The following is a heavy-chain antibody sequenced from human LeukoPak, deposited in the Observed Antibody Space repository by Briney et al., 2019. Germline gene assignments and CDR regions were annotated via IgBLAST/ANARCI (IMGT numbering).Heavy chain of an antibody. CDR1: GFTFSSYA. Sequence: GGSLRLSCAASGFTFSSYAMHWVRQAPGKGLEWVAVISYDGSNKYYADSVKGRFTISRDNSKNTLYLQMNSLRAEDTAVYYCARDLEVAADFYYWGQGTLVTVSS. CDR3: ARDLEVAADFYY. CDR2: ISYDGSNK. D-gene: IGHD2-15*01. J-gene: IGHJ4*02. V-gene: IGHV3-30-3*01.